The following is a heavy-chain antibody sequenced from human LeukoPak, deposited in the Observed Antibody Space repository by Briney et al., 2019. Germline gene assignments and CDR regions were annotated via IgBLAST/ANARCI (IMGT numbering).Heavy chain of an antibody. Sequence: SETLSLTCTVSGGSISSYYWSWIRQPPGKGLEWIGYIYYSGSTNYNPSLKSRVTISVDTSKNQFSLKLSSVTAADTAVYYCARSGVLKWFDPWGQGTLVTVSS. J-gene: IGHJ5*02. CDR3: ARSGVLKWFDP. CDR1: GGSISSYY. D-gene: IGHD2-8*01. V-gene: IGHV4-59*08. CDR2: IYYSGST.